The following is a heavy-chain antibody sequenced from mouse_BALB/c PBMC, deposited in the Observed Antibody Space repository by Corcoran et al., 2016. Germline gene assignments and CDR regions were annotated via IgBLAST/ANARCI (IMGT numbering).Heavy chain of an antibody. CDR2: ILPGSGST. CDR1: GYTFSSYW. D-gene: IGHD2-10*02. V-gene: IGHV1-9*01. Sequence: QVQLQQSGAELMKPGASVKISCKATGYTFSSYWIEWVKQRPGHGLEWIGEILPGSGSTNYNEKFKGKATFTADTSSNTAYMQLSSLTSEDSAVYYCASPYGNYAMDYWGQGTSVTVYS. J-gene: IGHJ4*01. CDR3: ASPYGNYAMDY.